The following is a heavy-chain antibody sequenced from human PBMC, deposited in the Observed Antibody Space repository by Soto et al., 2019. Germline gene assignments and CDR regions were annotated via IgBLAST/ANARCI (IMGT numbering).Heavy chain of an antibody. D-gene: IGHD4-17*01. CDR2: ISDDGSSK. CDR3: TRADLTVTLSVFDP. V-gene: IGHV3-30-3*01. CDR1: GFIFSSYA. J-gene: IGHJ5*02. Sequence: QVPLVESGGGVVQPGRSLRLSCAASGFIFSSYAMHWVRQAPGKGLEWVALISDDGSSKYYAGSVKGRFTISRDNSKNTLYLQMNSLSAEDTAVYYCTRADLTVTLSVFDPWGQGTLVTVSS.